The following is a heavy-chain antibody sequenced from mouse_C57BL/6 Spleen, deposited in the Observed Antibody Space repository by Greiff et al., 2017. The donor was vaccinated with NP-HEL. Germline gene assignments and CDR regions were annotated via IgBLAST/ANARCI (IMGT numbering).Heavy chain of an antibody. J-gene: IGHJ1*03. Sequence: DVKLVESGGDLVKPGGSLKLSCAASGFTFSSYGMSWVRQTPDKRLEWVATISSGGSYTYYPDSVKGRFTISRDNAKNTLYLQMSSLKSEDTAMYYCARQTGTEYFDVWGTGTTVTVSS. CDR3: ARQTGTEYFDV. CDR2: ISSGGSYT. CDR1: GFTFSSYG. D-gene: IGHD4-1*01. V-gene: IGHV5-6*02.